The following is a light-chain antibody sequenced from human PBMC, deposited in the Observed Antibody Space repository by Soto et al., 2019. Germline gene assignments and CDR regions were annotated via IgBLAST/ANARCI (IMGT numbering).Light chain of an antibody. CDR3: QVWGGYTDHVV. Sequence: SYELTQPPSVSVAPGQTARITCGGNNIGIKSVHWYQQKPGQAPVLVVYDEKDRPSGIPERFSGFNSGNSATLTISRVEAGDEADYSCQVWGGYTDHVVFGGGTKVTVL. J-gene: IGLJ2*01. V-gene: IGLV3-21*02. CDR2: DEK. CDR1: NIGIKS.